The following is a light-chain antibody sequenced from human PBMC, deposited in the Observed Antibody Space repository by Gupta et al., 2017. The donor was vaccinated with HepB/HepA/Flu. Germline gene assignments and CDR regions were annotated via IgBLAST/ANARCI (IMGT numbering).Light chain of an antibody. V-gene: IGKV1-39*01. CDR1: QGIGID. Sequence: DIQMTQSPSFLSASVGDRVTITCRASQGIGIDLNWYQQQPGKAPKFLIFKASLLQTGVPSRFSGSGSGTDFTLTISSPQPEDFGTYFCQQGHLLPLTFGGGTKVEIK. CDR2: KAS. CDR3: QQGHLLPLT. J-gene: IGKJ4*01.